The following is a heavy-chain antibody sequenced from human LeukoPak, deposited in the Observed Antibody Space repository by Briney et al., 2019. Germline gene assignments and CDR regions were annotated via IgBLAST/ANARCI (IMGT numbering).Heavy chain of an antibody. CDR3: AKDSGEGYDILTGYYFGY. V-gene: IGHV3-23*01. CDR1: GFTFSSYA. CDR2: ISGSGGST. D-gene: IGHD3-9*01. Sequence: HPGGSLRLSCAASGFTFSSYAMSWVRQAPGKGLEWVSAISGSGGSTYYADSVKGRFTISRDNSKNTLYLQMNSLRAEDTAVYYCAKDSGEGYDILTGYYFGYWGQGTLVTVSS. J-gene: IGHJ4*02.